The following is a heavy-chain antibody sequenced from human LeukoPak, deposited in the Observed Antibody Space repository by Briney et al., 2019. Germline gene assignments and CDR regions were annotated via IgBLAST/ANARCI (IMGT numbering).Heavy chain of an antibody. D-gene: IGHD3/OR15-3a*01. Sequence: GGSLRLSCAASGFSFIDYYMDWVRQAPGKGLEWVGRSRNKANSYSTEYAAPVKGRFTISRDESKNSMYLQMNSLKTEDTAVYFCAREDGGGTGWGQGTLVTVSS. CDR1: GFSFIDYY. V-gene: IGHV3-72*01. CDR3: AREDGGGTG. J-gene: IGHJ4*02. CDR2: SRNKANSYST.